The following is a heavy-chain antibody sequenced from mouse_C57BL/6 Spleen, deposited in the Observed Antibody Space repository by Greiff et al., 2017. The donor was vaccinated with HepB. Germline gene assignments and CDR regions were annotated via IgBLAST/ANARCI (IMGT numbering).Heavy chain of an antibody. D-gene: IGHD2-10*01. V-gene: IGHV1-15*01. CDR3: TRGAYSPMDY. J-gene: IGHJ4*01. CDR2: IDPETGGT. CDR1: GYTFTDYE. Sequence: QVQLQQSGAELVRPGASVTLSCKASGYTFTDYEMHWVKQTPVHGLEWIGAIDPETGGTAYNQKFKGKAILTADKSSSTAYMELRSLTSEDSAVYYCTRGAYSPMDYWGQGTSVTVSS.